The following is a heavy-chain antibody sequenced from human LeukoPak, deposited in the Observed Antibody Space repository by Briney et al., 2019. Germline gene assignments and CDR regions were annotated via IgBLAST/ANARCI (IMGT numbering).Heavy chain of an antibody. J-gene: IGHJ4*02. CDR2: IYYSGST. Sequence: SETLSLTCSVSGGSISSNYWSWIRQPPGKGLEWIGNIYYSGSTNYNPSLKSRVTISVDTSKNQFSLKLSSVNAADTAVYYCARVQQQLLPFDYWGQGILVTVSS. CDR3: ARVQQQLLPFDY. V-gene: IGHV4-59*01. D-gene: IGHD6-13*01. CDR1: GGSISSNY.